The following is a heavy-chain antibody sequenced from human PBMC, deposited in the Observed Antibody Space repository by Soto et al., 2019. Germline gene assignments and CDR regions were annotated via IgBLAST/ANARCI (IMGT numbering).Heavy chain of an antibody. CDR1: GGSISSYY. Sequence: SSETLSLTCTVSGGSISSYYWSWIRQPPGKGLEWIGYIYYSGSTNYNPSLKSRVTISVDTSKNQFSLKLSSVTAADTAVYDCAREGSTNAHPWVNNWFDPWGQGTLVTVSS. CDR3: AREGSTNAHPWVNNWFDP. D-gene: IGHD2-2*01. V-gene: IGHV4-59*01. CDR2: IYYSGST. J-gene: IGHJ5*02.